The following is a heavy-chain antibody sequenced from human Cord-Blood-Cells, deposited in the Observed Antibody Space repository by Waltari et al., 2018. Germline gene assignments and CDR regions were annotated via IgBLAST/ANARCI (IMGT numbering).Heavy chain of an antibody. V-gene: IGHV4-31*03. CDR2: IYYSGST. CDR3: ARGGDYCTGGVCYFDY. CDR1: GASIRSGGSY. D-gene: IGHD2-8*02. Sequence: QVQLQESGPGLVKPSQTLSLTCPVSGASIRSGGSYWRWIRQHPGKGLEWIGYIYYSGSTYYNPSLKSRVTISVDTSKNQFSLKLSSVTAADTAVYYCARGGDYCTGGVCYFDYWGQGTLVTVSS. J-gene: IGHJ4*02.